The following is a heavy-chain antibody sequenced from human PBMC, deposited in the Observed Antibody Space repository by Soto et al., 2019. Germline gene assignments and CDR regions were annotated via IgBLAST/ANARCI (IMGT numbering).Heavy chain of an antibody. D-gene: IGHD6-19*01. CDR1: VFTFSSYW. CDR3: ARRGPGWSSSDY. CDR2: INSDGSST. Sequence: GGSLRVSCSASVFTFSSYWMHWVRQAPGKGLVWVSRINSDGSSTSYADSVKGRFTISRDNAKNTLYLPMNSLRAEDTAVYYCARRGPGWSSSDYWCKGPRVTVSS. J-gene: IGHJ4*02. V-gene: IGHV3-74*01.